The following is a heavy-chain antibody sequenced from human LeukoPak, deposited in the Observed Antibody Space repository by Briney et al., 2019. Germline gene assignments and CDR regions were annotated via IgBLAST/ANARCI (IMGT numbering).Heavy chain of an antibody. D-gene: IGHD6-13*01. V-gene: IGHV3-30-3*01. Sequence: PGRSLRLSCAASGFTFSSYTMHWVRQAPGKGLEWVALISYDGSNKDYADSVKGRFTISRDNSKNTLYLQMNSLRAEDTAVYYCAKDPPHSSSWYYFDYWGQGTLVTVSS. CDR3: AKDPPHSSSWYYFDY. CDR1: GFTFSSYT. CDR2: ISYDGSNK. J-gene: IGHJ4*02.